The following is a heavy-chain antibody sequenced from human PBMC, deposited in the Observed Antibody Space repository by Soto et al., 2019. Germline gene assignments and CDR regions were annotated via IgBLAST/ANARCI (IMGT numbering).Heavy chain of an antibody. CDR3: AKGLYYYQTSGYPHY. CDR2: SSWNSGSI. J-gene: IGHJ4*02. D-gene: IGHD3-22*01. CDR1: GFTFPDYT. V-gene: IGHV3-9*01. Sequence: EVQLVESGGGLVQPGRSLRLSCAASGFTFPDYTMHWVGQAPGKGLEWVSGSSWNSGSIDYADSVKGRFIISRDDAKNCLYLPMNSLRAEHTAFYYCAKGLYYYQTSGYPHYWGQGTLVTVSS.